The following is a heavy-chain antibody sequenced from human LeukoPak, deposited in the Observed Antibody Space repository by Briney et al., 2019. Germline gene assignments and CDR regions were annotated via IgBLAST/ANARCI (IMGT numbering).Heavy chain of an antibody. CDR3: AKTVATFSYYFDY. CDR2: IGTAGDA. J-gene: IGHJ4*02. D-gene: IGHD4-23*01. Sequence: PGGSLRLSCAASGFTFSSYDMHWVRQVTGKGLEWVSGIGTAGDAYYAGSVKGRFTISRENAKNTLYLQMNNLRAGDTAVYYCAKTVATFSYYFDYWGQGTLVTVSS. CDR1: GFTFSSYD. V-gene: IGHV3-13*01.